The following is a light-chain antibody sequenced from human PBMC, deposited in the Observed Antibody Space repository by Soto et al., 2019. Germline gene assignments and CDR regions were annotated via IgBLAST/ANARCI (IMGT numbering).Light chain of an antibody. CDR1: QSVSSSY. CDR2: DAS. J-gene: IGKJ1*01. Sequence: EIVLTQSPATLSLSPGERATLSCGASQSVSSSYLAWYQQKPGLAPRLLIYDASSRATGIPERFSGSGSGTDFTLTISRLEPEDFAVYYCQQYSRSPWTFGQGTKVEIK. V-gene: IGKV3D-20*01. CDR3: QQYSRSPWT.